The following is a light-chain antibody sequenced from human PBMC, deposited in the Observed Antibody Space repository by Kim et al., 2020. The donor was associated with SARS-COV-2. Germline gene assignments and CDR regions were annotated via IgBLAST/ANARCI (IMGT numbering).Light chain of an antibody. V-gene: IGLV3-1*01. CDR1: KLGDKY. CDR2: QDS. Sequence: SVSPGQTASITGSGDKLGDKYASWYQQKPGQSPVLVIYQDSKLPSGIPERFSGSNSGNTATLTISGTQAMDEADYYCQAWDSSTVVFGGGTQLTVL. J-gene: IGLJ2*01. CDR3: QAWDSSTVV.